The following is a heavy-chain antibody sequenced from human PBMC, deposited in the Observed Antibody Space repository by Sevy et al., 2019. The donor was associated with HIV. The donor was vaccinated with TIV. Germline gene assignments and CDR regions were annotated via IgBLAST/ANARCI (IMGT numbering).Heavy chain of an antibody. CDR2: IYHSGYS. CDR1: GYSISSDYY. J-gene: IGHJ4*02. D-gene: IGHD6-19*01. V-gene: IGHV4-38-2*01. CDR3: ARAIGRHVAGLYYFDY. Sequence: SETLSLTCAVSGYSISSDYYWGWIRQPPGKGLEWIGSIYHSGYSYYNPSLKSRVTISVDTSKNQFSLKLSSVIAADTAVFYCARAIGRHVAGLYYFDYWGQGTLVTVSS.